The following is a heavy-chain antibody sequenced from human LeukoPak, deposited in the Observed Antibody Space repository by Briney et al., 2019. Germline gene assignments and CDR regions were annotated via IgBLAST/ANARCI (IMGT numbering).Heavy chain of an antibody. CDR3: ARQNLVGAIL. Sequence: SETLSLTCTVSGGSISSSSYYWGWLRPPPGKGLEWIGSIYYSGRTYYNPSLKSRVTISVDTSKNQFSLKLSSVTAADTAVYYCARQNLVGAILWGQGTLVTVSS. D-gene: IGHD1-26*01. J-gene: IGHJ4*02. CDR1: GGSISSSSYY. V-gene: IGHV4-39*01. CDR2: IYYSGRT.